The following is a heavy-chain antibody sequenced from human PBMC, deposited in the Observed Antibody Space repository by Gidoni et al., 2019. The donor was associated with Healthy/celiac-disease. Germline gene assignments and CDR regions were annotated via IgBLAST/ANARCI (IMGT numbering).Heavy chain of an antibody. CDR1: GGSFSGYY. CDR2: INHSGST. V-gene: IGHV4-34*01. J-gene: IGHJ3*02. Sequence: QVQLQQWGAGLLKPSETLSLTCAVYGGSFSGYYWRWIRQPPGKGLEWIGEINHSGSTNYNPSLKSRVTISVDTSKNQFSLKLSSVTAADTAVYYWARGRLRLRWKGGVYAFDIWGQGTMVTVSS. CDR3: ARGRLRLRWKGGVYAFDI. D-gene: IGHD4-17*01.